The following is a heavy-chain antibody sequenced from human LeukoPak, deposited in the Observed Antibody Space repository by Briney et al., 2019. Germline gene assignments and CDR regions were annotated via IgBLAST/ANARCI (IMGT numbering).Heavy chain of an antibody. CDR1: GFTVSSAY. CDR3: VKGEVRGYKKRGVDY. V-gene: IGHV3-53*05. J-gene: IGHJ4*02. Sequence: GGSLRLSCAASGFTVSSAYVSWVRQAPGKGLEWVSSIYGGDNREYSDSVKGRFTISRDNSENTLYLQMSSLRPEDTAAYYCVKGEVRGYKKRGVDYWGQGTLVTVSS. CDR2: IYGGDNR. D-gene: IGHD5-18*01.